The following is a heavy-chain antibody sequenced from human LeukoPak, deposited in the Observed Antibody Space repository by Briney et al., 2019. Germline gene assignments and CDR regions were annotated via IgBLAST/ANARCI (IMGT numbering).Heavy chain of an antibody. CDR2: IKQDGSEK. D-gene: IGHD6-13*01. CDR3: ARETPYSSSWTDFDY. V-gene: IGHV3-7*01. CDR1: GFTFSSYW. J-gene: IGHJ4*02. Sequence: GGSLRLSCAASGFTFSSYWMSWVRQAPGKGLEWVANIKQDGSEKYYVDSVKGRFTISRDNAKNSLYLQMNSLRAEDTAVYFCARETPYSSSWTDFDYWGQGTLVTVSS.